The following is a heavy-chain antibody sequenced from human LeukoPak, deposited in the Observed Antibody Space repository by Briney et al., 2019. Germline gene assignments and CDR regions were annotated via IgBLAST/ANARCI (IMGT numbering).Heavy chain of an antibody. CDR3: ARGLGSY. Sequence: PSETLSLTCTVSGGSISSGNYYWNWIRQPAGKGLEWIGRIHTSGSTKYNPSLKSRVTISLDMSKNHFSLNLNSVTAADTAVYYCARGLGSYWGQGTLVTVSS. D-gene: IGHD2-15*01. CDR1: GGSISSGNYY. J-gene: IGHJ4*02. CDR2: IHTSGST. V-gene: IGHV4-61*02.